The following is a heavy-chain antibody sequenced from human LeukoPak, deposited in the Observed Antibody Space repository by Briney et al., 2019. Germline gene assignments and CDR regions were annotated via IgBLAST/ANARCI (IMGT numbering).Heavy chain of an antibody. CDR3: ARSPTWNAWYFDL. V-gene: IGHV1-69*02. CDR2: IIPILGIA. CDR1: GGTFSSYT. J-gene: IGHJ2*01. Sequence: SVKVSCKASGGTFSSYTISWVRQAPGQGLEWMGRIIPILGIANYAQKFQGRVTITADKSTSTAYMELSNLRSEDTAVYYCARSPTWNAWYFDLWGRGTLVTVSS. D-gene: IGHD1-1*01.